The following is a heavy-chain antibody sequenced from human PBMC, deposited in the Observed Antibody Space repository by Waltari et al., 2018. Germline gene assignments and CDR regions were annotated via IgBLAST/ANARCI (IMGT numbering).Heavy chain of an antibody. V-gene: IGHV4-38-2*02. CDR1: GDATSRGNY. D-gene: IGHD3-16*01. CDR3: ARDTPQRFGNGERDY. CDR2: IYHSGST. J-gene: IGHJ4*02. Sequence: QGKLQESGKGRGKPAETLSLTGAGTGDATSRGNYWGGTRHPPGKGLEWIGSIYHSGSTYYNPSLTSRVTISVDTSPPQFSLKLSSVTAADTAVSYCARDTPQRFGNGERDYWGQGTLVTVSS.